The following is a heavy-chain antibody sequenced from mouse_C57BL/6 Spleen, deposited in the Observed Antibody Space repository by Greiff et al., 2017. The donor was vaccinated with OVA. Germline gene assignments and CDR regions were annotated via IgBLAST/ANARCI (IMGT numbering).Heavy chain of an antibody. D-gene: IGHD1-1*01. CDR1: GYTFTSYW. Sequence: VQLQQPGAELVKPGASVKVSCKASGYTFTSYWMHWVKQRPGQGLEWIGRIHPSDSDTNYNQKFKGKATLTVDKSSSTAYMQLSSLTSEDSAVYDGGMVDNSFDLGLAYWGQGTLVTVSA. J-gene: IGHJ3*01. CDR3: GMVDNSFDLGLAY. CDR2: IHPSDSDT. V-gene: IGHV1-74*01.